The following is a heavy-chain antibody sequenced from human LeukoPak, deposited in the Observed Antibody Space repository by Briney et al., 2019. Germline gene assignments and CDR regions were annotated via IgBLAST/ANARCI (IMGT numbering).Heavy chain of an antibody. CDR3: AREVTGTTNYYYYYYMDV. CDR2: IHYSGST. CDR1: GGSITTTTYH. Sequence: SETLSLTCTVSGGSITTTTYHWGWIRQSPGKGLEWIGSIHYSGSTYYNPSLKSRVTISVDTSKNQFSLKLSSVTAADTAVYYCAREVTGTTNYYYYYYMDVWGKGTTVTVSS. J-gene: IGHJ6*03. V-gene: IGHV4-39*07. D-gene: IGHD1-20*01.